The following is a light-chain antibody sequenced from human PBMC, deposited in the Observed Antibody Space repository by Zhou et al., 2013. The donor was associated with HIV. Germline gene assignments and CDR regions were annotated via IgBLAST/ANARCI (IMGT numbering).Light chain of an antibody. CDR2: AAS. J-gene: IGKJ2*01. V-gene: IGKV1-39*01. CDR3: HQSYSTPYT. Sequence: IQLTQSPSSLSASVGDRVTITCRASQGISSYLAWYQQKPGKAPKLLIYAASSLQSGVPSRFSGSGSGTDFTLTISSLQPEDFVTYYCHQSYSTPYTFGQGTKLEIK. CDR1: QGISSY.